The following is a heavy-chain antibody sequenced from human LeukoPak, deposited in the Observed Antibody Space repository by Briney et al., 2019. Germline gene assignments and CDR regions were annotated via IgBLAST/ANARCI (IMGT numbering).Heavy chain of an antibody. CDR2: IRYDGSNK. J-gene: IGHJ4*02. V-gene: IGHV3-30*02. CDR1: GFTFSSYG. Sequence: GGSLRLSCAASGFTFSSYGMHWVRQAPGKGLEWVAFIRYDGSNKYYADSVKGRFTISRDNSKNTLYLQMNSLRAEDTAVYYCARELIYYYDSSGQPDYWGQGTLVTVSS. D-gene: IGHD3-22*01. CDR3: ARELIYYYDSSGQPDY.